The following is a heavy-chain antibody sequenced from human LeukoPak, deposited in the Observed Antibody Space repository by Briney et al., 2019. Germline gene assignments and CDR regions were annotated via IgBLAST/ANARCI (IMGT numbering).Heavy chain of an antibody. J-gene: IGHJ3*02. V-gene: IGHV3-48*03. CDR1: GFTFSSYE. Sequence: GGPLRLSCAASGFTFSSYEMNWVRQAPGKGLEWVSYISSSGSTIYYADSVKGRFTISRDNAKNSLYLQMNSLRAEDTAVYYCARREYYYCSGRCWYAFYILGQGTMVTVSS. D-gene: IGHD3-10*01. CDR2: ISSSGSTI. CDR3: ARREYYYCSGRCWYAFYI.